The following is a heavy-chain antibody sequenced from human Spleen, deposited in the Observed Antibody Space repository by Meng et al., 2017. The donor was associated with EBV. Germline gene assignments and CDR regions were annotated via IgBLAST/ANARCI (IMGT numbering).Heavy chain of an antibody. CDR1: GDTFSTYA. Sequence: QVQVVESGAEVKKPGASVKVSCRASGDTFSTYALHWVRQAPGQRLEWMGWINAGNGNTKYSQNFQGRVTITRDTSATTVYMELSSLRSEDTAVYYCQSTAGKSYIFQGDYWGQGTLVTVSS. J-gene: IGHJ4*02. CDR2: INAGNGNT. V-gene: IGHV1-3*01. D-gene: IGHD6-13*01. CDR3: QSTAGKSYIFQGDY.